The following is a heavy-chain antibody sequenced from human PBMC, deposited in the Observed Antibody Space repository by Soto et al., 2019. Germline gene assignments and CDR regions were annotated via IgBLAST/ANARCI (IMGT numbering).Heavy chain of an antibody. Sequence: GGSLRLSCAASGFTFSSYAMSWVRQAPGKGLEWVSAISGSGGSTYYADSVKGRFTISRDNSKNTLYLQMNSLRAEDTAVYYCARDYDYIWGSYRSPLFDYWGQGTLVTVSS. CDR3: ARDYDYIWGSYRSPLFDY. V-gene: IGHV3-23*01. CDR2: ISGSGGST. CDR1: GFTFSSYA. J-gene: IGHJ4*02. D-gene: IGHD3-16*02.